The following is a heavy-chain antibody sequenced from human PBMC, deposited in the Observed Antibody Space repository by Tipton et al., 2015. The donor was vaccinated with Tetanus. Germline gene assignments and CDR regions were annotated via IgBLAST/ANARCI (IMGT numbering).Heavy chain of an antibody. CDR3: ARPYYYGSGSPDRYGMDV. CDR2: IYYSGST. J-gene: IGHJ6*02. Sequence: TLSLTCTVSGGSISSYYWSWIRQPPGKGLEWIGYIYYSGSTNYNPSLKSRVTISVDTSKNQFSLELSSVTAADPAVYYCARPYYYGSGSPDRYGMDVWGQGTTVTVSS. V-gene: IGHV4-59*01. D-gene: IGHD3-10*01. CDR1: GGSISSYY.